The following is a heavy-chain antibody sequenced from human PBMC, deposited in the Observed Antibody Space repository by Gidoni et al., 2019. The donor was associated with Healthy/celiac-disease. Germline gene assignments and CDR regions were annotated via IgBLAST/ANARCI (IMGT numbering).Heavy chain of an antibody. Sequence: QVQLQQWGAGLLKPSETLSLTCAVYGGSFSGYYWSWIRQPPGKGLEWIGEINHSGSTNYNPSLKSRVTISVDTSKNQFSLKLSSVTAADTAVYYCARSNVVAATGYWGQGTLVTVSS. J-gene: IGHJ4*02. V-gene: IGHV4-34*01. D-gene: IGHD2-15*01. CDR2: INHSGST. CDR1: GGSFSGYY. CDR3: ARSNVVAATGY.